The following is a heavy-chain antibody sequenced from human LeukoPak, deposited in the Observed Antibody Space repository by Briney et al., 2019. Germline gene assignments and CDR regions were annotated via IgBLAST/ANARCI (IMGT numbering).Heavy chain of an antibody. D-gene: IGHD2/OR15-2a*01. CDR3: AREVPENFNFDY. J-gene: IGHJ4*02. CDR2: IKPSGGST. CDR1: GYTFTSYY. Sequence: ASVKVSCKASGYTFTSYYTHWVRQAPGQELEWMGIIKPSGGSTLYAQKFQGRVTVTSDMFTSTVYVELSSLRSEDTAVYYCAREVPENFNFDYWGQGTLVTVSS. V-gene: IGHV1-46*01.